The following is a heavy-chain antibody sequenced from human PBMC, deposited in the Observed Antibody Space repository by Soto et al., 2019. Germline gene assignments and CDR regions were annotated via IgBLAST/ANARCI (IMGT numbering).Heavy chain of an antibody. D-gene: IGHD1-1*01. J-gene: IGHJ6*02. CDR2: IYHGGAT. CDR3: AHQTISYTLDV. CDR1: GGSIRGHYW. V-gene: IGHV4-4*02. Sequence: QVQLQESGPGLVKPSGTLSLTCAVSGGSIRGHYWWSWVRQTPGKGLEWIGEIYHGGATYYNPSLKSRVTISTDESKHQLSLKLNSVTAADTAVYYCAHQTISYTLDVWGQGTTVTVSS.